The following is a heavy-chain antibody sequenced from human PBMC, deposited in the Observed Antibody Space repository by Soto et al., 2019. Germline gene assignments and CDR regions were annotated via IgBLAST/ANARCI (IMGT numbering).Heavy chain of an antibody. V-gene: IGHV1-69*13. D-gene: IGHD1-26*01. CDR1: GYTFSDYY. Sequence: GASVKVSCKASGYTFSDYYIHWVRQAPGQGLEWMGWINPIFGTANYAQKFQGRVTITADESTSTAYMELSSLRSEDTAVYYCAGESGWEWQYYYYGMDVWGQGTTVTVSS. CDR2: INPIFGTA. CDR3: AGESGWEWQYYYYGMDV. J-gene: IGHJ6*02.